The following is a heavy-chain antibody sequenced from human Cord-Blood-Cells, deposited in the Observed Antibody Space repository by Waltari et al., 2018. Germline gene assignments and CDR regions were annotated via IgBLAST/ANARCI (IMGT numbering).Heavy chain of an antibody. J-gene: IGHJ4*02. CDR2: IIPIFGTA. CDR3: ARQTGYRGSYPDY. V-gene: IGHV1-69*01. CDR1: GGTFSSYA. Sequence: QVQLVQSGAEVKKLGSSVNVSCKVSGGTFSSYAISWVRQAPGQGLEWMGGIIPIFGTANYAQKFQGRVTITADESTSTAYMELSSLRSEDTAVYCCARQTGYRGSYPDYWGQGTLVTVSS. D-gene: IGHD1-26*01.